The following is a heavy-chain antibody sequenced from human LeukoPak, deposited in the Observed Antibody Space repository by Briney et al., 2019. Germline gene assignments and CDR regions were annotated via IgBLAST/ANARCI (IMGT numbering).Heavy chain of an antibody. CDR1: GGSISSSSYY. J-gene: IGHJ4*02. CDR3: ARAPSSGYFFDY. D-gene: IGHD3-22*01. CDR2: IYHSGST. V-gene: IGHV4-30-2*01. Sequence: PSETLSLTCTVSGGSISSSSYYWGWIRQPPGKGLEWIGYIYHSGSTYYNPSLKSRVTISVDRSKNQFSLKLSSVTAADTAVYYCARAPSSGYFFDYWGQGTLVTVSS.